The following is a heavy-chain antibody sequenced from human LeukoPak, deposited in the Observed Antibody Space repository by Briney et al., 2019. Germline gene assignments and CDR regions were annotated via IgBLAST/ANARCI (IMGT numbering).Heavy chain of an antibody. D-gene: IGHD3-10*01. CDR2: INHSGST. J-gene: IGHJ4*02. V-gene: IGHV4-34*01. CDR3: ARPGSGRCFDY. Sequence: PSETLSLTCAVYGGPFSGYYWSWIRQPPGKGLEWIGEINHSGSTNYNPSLKSRVTISVDTSKNQFSLKLSSVTAADTAVYYCARPGSGRCFDYWGQGTLVTVSS. CDR1: GGPFSGYY.